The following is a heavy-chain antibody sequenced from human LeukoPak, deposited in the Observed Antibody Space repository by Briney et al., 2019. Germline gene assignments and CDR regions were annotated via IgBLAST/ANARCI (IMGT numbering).Heavy chain of an antibody. V-gene: IGHV3-74*01. CDR2: INSDGSSA. J-gene: IGHJ4*02. Sequence: GGSLRLSCAASGFTFSSYWMHWVRQAPGKGLVWVSRINSDGSSASYADPVKGRFTISRDNAKNTLYLQMNSLRAEDTAVYYCARVQYGGNSAGSDYWGQGTLVTVSS. CDR1: GFTFSSYW. D-gene: IGHD4-23*01. CDR3: ARVQYGGNSAGSDY.